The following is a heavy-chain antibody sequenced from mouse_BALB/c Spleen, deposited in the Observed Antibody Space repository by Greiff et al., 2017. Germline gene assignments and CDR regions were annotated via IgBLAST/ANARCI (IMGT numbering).Heavy chain of an antibody. Sequence: QVQLKESGPGLVAPSQSLSITCTVSGFSLTGYGVNWVRQPPGKGLEWLGMIWGDGSTDYNSALKSRLSISKDNSKSQVFLKMNSLQTDDTARYYCARCPIHYYGYGAMDYWGQGTSVTVAS. V-gene: IGHV2-6-7*01. CDR2: IWGDGST. CDR1: GFSLTGYG. J-gene: IGHJ4*01. D-gene: IGHD1-2*01. CDR3: ARCPIHYYGYGAMDY.